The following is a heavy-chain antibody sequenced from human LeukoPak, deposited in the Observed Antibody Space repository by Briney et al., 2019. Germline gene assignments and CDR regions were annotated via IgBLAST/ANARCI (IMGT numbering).Heavy chain of an antibody. CDR1: GFTFSSYA. D-gene: IGHD3-22*01. J-gene: IGHJ4*02. V-gene: IGHV3-23*01. CDR2: ISGSGGST. CDR3: ARVSRGPPPYYYDSSGYMDY. Sequence: GGSLRLSCAASGFTFSSYAMSWVRQAPGKGLEWVSAISGSGGSTYYADSVKGRFTISRDNSKNTLYLQMNSLRAEDTAVYYCARVSRGPPPYYYDSSGYMDYWGQGTLVTVSS.